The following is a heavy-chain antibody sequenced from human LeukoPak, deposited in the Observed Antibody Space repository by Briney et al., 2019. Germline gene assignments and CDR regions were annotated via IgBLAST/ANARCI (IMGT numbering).Heavy chain of an antibody. J-gene: IGHJ5*02. CDR2: ISAYNGNT. CDR3: ARDNHRSSWSWFDP. Sequence: ASVEVSCKASGYTFTNYGISWVRQAPGQGLEWMGWISAYNGNTKYAQEFQGRVTMTTDTSTSTAYMELRSLSSDDTAVYHCARDNHRSSWSWFDPWGQGTLVTVSS. CDR1: GYTFTNYG. V-gene: IGHV1-18*01. D-gene: IGHD6-13*01.